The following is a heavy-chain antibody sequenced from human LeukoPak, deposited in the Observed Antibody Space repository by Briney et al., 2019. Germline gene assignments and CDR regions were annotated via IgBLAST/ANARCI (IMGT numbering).Heavy chain of an antibody. CDR3: AREPGKFDY. D-gene: IGHD2-2*01. Sequence: GGSLRLSCVASGLPIADFAMHWVRQATGKGLEWVSLISGDGVSTFYADSVKGRFSISRDNSKNSLSLEMNSLRTEDTAMYYCAREPGKFDYWGQGTLVAVSS. V-gene: IGHV3-43*02. CDR2: ISGDGVST. J-gene: IGHJ4*02. CDR1: GLPIADFA.